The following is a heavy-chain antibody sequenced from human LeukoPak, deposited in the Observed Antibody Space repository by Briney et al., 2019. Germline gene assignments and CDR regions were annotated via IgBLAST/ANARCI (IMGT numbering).Heavy chain of an antibody. Sequence: AGGSLRLSCVASAFTFSSDWMHWVRHAPGEGLVWVSVINSDGSTTLYADSVKGRFTISRDNAKNTLYLQMNSLRAEDTAVYYCAGLRGKITTIDYWGQGTLVTVSS. CDR2: INSDGSTT. CDR3: AGLRGKITTIDY. J-gene: IGHJ4*02. V-gene: IGHV3-74*03. D-gene: IGHD4-11*01. CDR1: AFTFSSDW.